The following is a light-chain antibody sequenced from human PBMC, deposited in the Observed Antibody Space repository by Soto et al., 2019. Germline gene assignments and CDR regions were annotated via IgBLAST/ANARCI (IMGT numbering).Light chain of an antibody. J-gene: IGKJ2*01. CDR2: GAA. CDR3: QQYGGTPHT. CDR1: QSISRN. Sequence: ETVLTQSPGTLSLSPGERATLSCRASQSISRNLAWYQQRPGQAPRLLIFGAASRATGIPDRFSGSGSGTDFTLTISRLEPEDFAVYWCQQYGGTPHTFGQGTKVEIK. V-gene: IGKV3-20*01.